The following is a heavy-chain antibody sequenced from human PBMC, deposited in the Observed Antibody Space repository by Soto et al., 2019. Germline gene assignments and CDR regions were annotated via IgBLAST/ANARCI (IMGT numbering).Heavy chain of an antibody. CDR3: ARATPKYSSSWYDY. D-gene: IGHD6-13*01. CDR1: GFTFSSYG. J-gene: IGHJ4*02. Sequence: PGGSMRLSCAASGFTFSSYGMHWVRQAPGKGLEWVAVIWYDGSNKYYADSVKGRFTISRDNSNNTLYLQMNSLRAEDTAVYYCARATPKYSSSWYDYWGQGTLLTVSS. V-gene: IGHV3-33*01. CDR2: IWYDGSNK.